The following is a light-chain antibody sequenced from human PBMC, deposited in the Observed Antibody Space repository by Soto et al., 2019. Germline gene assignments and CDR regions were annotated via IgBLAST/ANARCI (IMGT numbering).Light chain of an antibody. CDR1: RSDVGGYKY. CDR3: SSYAGINNLGV. CDR2: EVN. V-gene: IGLV2-8*01. Sequence: QSVLTQPPSASVSPGQSVTISCTGTRSDVGGYKYVSLYQQHPGKAPKLMIFEVNKRPSGVPDRYSGSKSGNTASLSVSGLQAEYEADYYCSSYAGINNLGVFGTGTKLTVL. J-gene: IGLJ1*01.